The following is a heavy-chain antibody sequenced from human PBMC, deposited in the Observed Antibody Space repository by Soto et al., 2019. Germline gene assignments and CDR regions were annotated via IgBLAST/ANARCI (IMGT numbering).Heavy chain of an antibody. V-gene: IGHV1-8*01. CDR1: GFTFSTYD. CDR2: MNPNSGNA. CDR3: TRRKERSGPHYFDY. J-gene: IGHJ4*02. Sequence: QVQLVQSGAEVKKPGASVKVSCKASGFTFSTYDIHWVRQATGQGLEWMGWMNPNSGNAGYAQKFQGRVTMTRNTSISTAYMELSSLTSEDTALYYCTRRKERSGPHYFDYWGQGSLVPVSS. D-gene: IGHD6-25*01.